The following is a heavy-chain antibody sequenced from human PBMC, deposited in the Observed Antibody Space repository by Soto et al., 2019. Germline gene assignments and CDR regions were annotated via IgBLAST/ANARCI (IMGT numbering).Heavy chain of an antibody. J-gene: IGHJ5*02. V-gene: IGHV4-4*02. CDR1: GGSINSNRW. CDR2: IHDGGTT. D-gene: IGHD3-9*01. Sequence: PSETLSLTCAVSGGSINSNRWWTWVRQAPGKGLEWIGEIHDGGTTNYNLSLKSRVTLSIDESKNQFSLDTKSVSAADTAVYYCAGQWAAGYGAFDPWGQGILVTISS. CDR3: AGQWAAGYGAFDP.